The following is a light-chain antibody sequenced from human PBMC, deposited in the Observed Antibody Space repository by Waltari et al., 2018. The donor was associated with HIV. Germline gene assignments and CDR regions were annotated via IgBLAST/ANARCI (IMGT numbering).Light chain of an antibody. V-gene: IGKV1-13*02. CDR3: QQFYSSPYS. CDR2: DAS. J-gene: IGKJ2*03. CDR1: QGISNA. Sequence: AIQLTQSPSSLSASVGDKVTITCRASQGISNALAWYQQKPGKAPKLLIYDASNLESGVPSRFSGSGSGTDCTLTISSLQPEDFATYYCQQFYSSPYSFGQGTKLEIK.